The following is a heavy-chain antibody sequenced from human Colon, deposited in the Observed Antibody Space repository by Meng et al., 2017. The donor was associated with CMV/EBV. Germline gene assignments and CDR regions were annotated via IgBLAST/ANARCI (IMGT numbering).Heavy chain of an antibody. J-gene: IGHJ4*02. V-gene: IGHV1-2*02. CDR3: VRSSGWSLFDY. Sequence: QVRRMQSGAGVKDAGASVKVSCKTSGYTFSDYYMHWVRQAPGQGLEWMGWIRSDGSATNYAQKFRGRVTMTRDASVSTAYMELSGLTSDDTAVYFCVRSSGWSLFDYWGPGALVTVSS. D-gene: IGHD6-19*01. CDR2: IRSDGSAT. CDR1: GYTFSDYY.